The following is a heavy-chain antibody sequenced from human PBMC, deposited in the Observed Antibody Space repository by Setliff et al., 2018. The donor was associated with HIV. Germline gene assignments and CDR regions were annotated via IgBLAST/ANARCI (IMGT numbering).Heavy chain of an antibody. J-gene: IGHJ3*02. CDR2: MSSYRTSMT. V-gene: IGHV3-48*01. Sequence: PGGSLRLSCAASGFTFSYYSMHWVRQAPGKGLEWISFMSSYRTSMTHYADSVKGRFTVSRDNSKNTLYLQMNSLRVEDTAIYYCAKMHTAMDPDTFDIWGQGTMVTVSS. CDR3: AKMHTAMDPDTFDI. CDR1: GFTFSYYS. D-gene: IGHD5-18*01.